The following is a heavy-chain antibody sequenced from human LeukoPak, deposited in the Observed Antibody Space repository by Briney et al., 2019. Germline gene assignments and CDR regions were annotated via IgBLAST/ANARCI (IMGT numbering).Heavy chain of an antibody. J-gene: IGHJ4*02. CDR3: ARVLGAGYGATNRAY. D-gene: IGHD1-26*01. V-gene: IGHV3-30-3*01. Sequence: PGGSLRLSCAASGFTFSSYAIHWVRQAPGKGLEWVSVISSDGNYKYYADSVTDRFTVSRDDSLSMLFLQMNRRRPEDTAVYYCARVLGAGYGATNRAYWGQGTLVTVSS. CDR2: ISSDGNYK. CDR1: GFTFSSYA.